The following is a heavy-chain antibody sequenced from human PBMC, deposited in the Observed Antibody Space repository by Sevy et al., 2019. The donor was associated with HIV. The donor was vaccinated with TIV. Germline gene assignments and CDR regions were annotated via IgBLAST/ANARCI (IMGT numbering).Heavy chain of an antibody. D-gene: IGHD1-26*01. J-gene: IGHJ6*02. CDR3: ARGLGRSLYYYYGMDV. Sequence: ASVKVSCKASGYTFTSYGISWVRQAPGQGLEWMGWISAYNGNTNYAQKLQGRVTMTTDTSTSTAYMELRSLRSDDTDVYYCARGLGRSLYYYYGMDVWGQGTTVTVSS. V-gene: IGHV1-18*01. CDR2: ISAYNGNT. CDR1: GYTFTSYG.